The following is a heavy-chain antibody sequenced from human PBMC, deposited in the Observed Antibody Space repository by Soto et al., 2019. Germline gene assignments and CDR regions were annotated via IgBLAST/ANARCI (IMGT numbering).Heavy chain of an antibody. CDR2: MNPNSGNT. CDR1: GYTFTSYD. J-gene: IGHJ6*02. CDR3: AGGPIAARQDYYYYGMDV. D-gene: IGHD6-6*01. V-gene: IGHV1-8*01. Sequence: QVQRVQSGAEVKKPGASVKVSCKASGYTFTSYDINWVRQATGQGLEWMGWMNPNSGNTGYAQKFQGRVTMTRNTSISTAYMELSSLRSEDTAVYYCAGGPIAARQDYYYYGMDVWGQGTTVTVSS.